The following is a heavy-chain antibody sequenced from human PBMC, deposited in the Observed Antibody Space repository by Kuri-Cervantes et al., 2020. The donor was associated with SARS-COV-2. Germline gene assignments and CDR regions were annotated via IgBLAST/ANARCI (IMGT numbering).Heavy chain of an antibody. V-gene: IGHV4-39*02. CDR1: GGSISSSSYY. CDR3: ARDSVGHYDRKDAFDI. CDR2: IYYSGST. J-gene: IGHJ3*02. Sequence: SETLSLTCTVSGGSISSSSYYWGWIRQPPGKGLEWIGSIYYSGSTYYNPSLKSRVTISVDTSKNQFSLQLNSVTPEDTAVYYCARDSVGHYDRKDAFDIWGQGTMVTDSS. D-gene: IGHD3-22*01.